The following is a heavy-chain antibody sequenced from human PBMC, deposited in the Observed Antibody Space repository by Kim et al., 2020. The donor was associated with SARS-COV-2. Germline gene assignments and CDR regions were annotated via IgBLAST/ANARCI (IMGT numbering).Heavy chain of an antibody. J-gene: IGHJ5*02. CDR2: ISTYNGDT. D-gene: IGHD1-7*01. V-gene: IGHV1-18*01. CDR1: GYTFTHYG. CDR3: ASERGTNHWNSDKATNNRFHP. Sequence: ASVKVSCKASGYTFTHYGISWVRQGPGQGLEWVGWISTYNGDTKYAQKFQGRVTMTPDTSTTTAYMDLRSLRFDDTAVYYWASERGTNHWNSDKATNNRFHPWGQERLLSVSS.